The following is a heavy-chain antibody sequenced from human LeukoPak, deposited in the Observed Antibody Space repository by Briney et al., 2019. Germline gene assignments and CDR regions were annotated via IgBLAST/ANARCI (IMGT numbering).Heavy chain of an antibody. D-gene: IGHD6-19*01. CDR1: GGTLSSYA. J-gene: IGHJ4*02. CDR2: IIPIFGTA. CDR3: ARGGYSSGWYQVYYFDY. V-gene: IGHV1-69*01. Sequence: SVKVSCKASGGTLSSYAISWVRQAPGQGLEWMGGIIPIFGTANYAQKFQGRVTITADESTSTAYMELSSLRSEDTAVYYCARGGYSSGWYQVYYFDYWGQGTLVTVSS.